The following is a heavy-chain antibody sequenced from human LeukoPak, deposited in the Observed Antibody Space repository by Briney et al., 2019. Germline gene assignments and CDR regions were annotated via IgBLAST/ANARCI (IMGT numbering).Heavy chain of an antibody. V-gene: IGHV1-8*01. Sequence: ASVKVSCKASGYTFTSYDINWVRQATGQGLEWMGWMNPNSGNTGYAQKFQGRVTMTRNTSISTAYMELSSLRSEDTAVYYCARGRPKTGYSSSWYGNYHYYGMDVWGQGTTVTVSS. CDR2: MNPNSGNT. J-gene: IGHJ6*02. D-gene: IGHD6-13*01. CDR3: ARGRPKTGYSSSWYGNYHYYGMDV. CDR1: GYTFTSYD.